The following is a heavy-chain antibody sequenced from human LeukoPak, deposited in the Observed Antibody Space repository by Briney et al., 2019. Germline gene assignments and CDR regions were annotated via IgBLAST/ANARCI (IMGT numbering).Heavy chain of an antibody. CDR3: AKFLGGDEKVDAFDV. J-gene: IGHJ3*01. Sequence: GGSLRLSCAASGFTFSHYAMTWVRQVPGKGLDWVSSISGYSGRTYYTDSVKGWFTISRDNSNNTVYLQMSSLRAEDTALYYCAKFLGGDEKVDAFDVWGPGTRVTVSS. CDR1: GFTFSHYA. CDR2: ISGYSGRT. V-gene: IGHV3-23*01. D-gene: IGHD5-12*01.